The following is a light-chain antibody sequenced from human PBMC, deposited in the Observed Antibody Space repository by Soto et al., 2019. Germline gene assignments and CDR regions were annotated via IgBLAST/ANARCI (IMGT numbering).Light chain of an antibody. V-gene: IGKV1-9*01. CDR2: EES. CDR3: QHYNSYSEA. CDR1: QAITNN. Sequence: IHLTHSPSSLSSSLLYIVTITCRASQAITNNLAWYQQKPGNPPRLLIYEESTLHSGVPSRFSGRKVGTQFILTIDSLQPEDFATYYCQHYNSYSEAFGQGTKVDIK. J-gene: IGKJ1*01.